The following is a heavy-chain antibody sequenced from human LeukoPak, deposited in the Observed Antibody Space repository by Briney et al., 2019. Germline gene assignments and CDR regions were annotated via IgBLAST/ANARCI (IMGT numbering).Heavy chain of an antibody. J-gene: IGHJ4*02. Sequence: PGGSLRVSCAASGFTFSKAWMSWVRQAPGKGLEFIGRIKSKSDGETVNYAAPVKGRFTISRDDSRNTLYLQINNLKTEDTAVYYCTTRSNISMDRSDYWGQGTLVTVSS. CDR2: IKSKSDGETV. V-gene: IGHV3-15*01. CDR3: TTRSNISMDRSDY. CDR1: GFTFSKAW. D-gene: IGHD3-10*01.